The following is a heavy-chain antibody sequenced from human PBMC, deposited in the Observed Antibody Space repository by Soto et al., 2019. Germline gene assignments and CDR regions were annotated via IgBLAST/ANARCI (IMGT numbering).Heavy chain of an antibody. V-gene: IGHV1-46*01. D-gene: IGHD3-22*01. CDR3: ARDKEYYYDSSGSTDAFDI. Sequence: ASVKVSCKASGYTFTSYYMHWVRQAPGQGLEWMGIINPSGGSTSYAQKFQGRVTMTRDTSTSTVYMELSSLRSEDTAVYYCARDKEYYYDSSGSTDAFDIWGQGTMVTVSS. CDR2: INPSGGST. CDR1: GYTFTSYY. J-gene: IGHJ3*02.